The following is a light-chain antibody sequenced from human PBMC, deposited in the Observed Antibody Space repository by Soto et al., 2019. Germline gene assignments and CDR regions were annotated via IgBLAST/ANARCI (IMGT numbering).Light chain of an antibody. CDR2: EAS. CDR3: QQFQDWPPT. J-gene: IGKJ1*01. V-gene: IGKV3-15*01. CDR1: QSVSSK. Sequence: MTQSPATLSVSPGERATLSCRASQSVSSKLAWYQQKPGQAPRLLIYEASTRATGIPARFSGSGSGTEFTLTISSLQSEDFAVYYCQQFQDWPPTFGQGTHVEIK.